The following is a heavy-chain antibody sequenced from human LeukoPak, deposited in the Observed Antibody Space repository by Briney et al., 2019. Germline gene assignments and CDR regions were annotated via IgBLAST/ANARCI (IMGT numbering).Heavy chain of an antibody. V-gene: IGHV4-59*08. D-gene: IGHD3-22*01. CDR2: IHCTGNT. CDR3: ARFSGYDDTGHHYLDN. CDR1: GHSISPHY. J-gene: IGHJ4*02. Sequence: SETLSLTCSVSGHSISPHYWSWIRQPPEKGLEWISYIHCTGNTNYNTSLKRRSTISQDTSTNQFSLRLSSVTAADTAVYYCARFSGYDDTGHHYLDNWGQGTLVAVSS.